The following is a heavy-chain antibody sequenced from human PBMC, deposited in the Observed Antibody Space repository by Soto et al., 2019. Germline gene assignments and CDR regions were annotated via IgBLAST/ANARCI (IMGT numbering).Heavy chain of an antibody. CDR1: GFTFNTYA. V-gene: IGHV3-23*01. J-gene: IGHJ4*02. CDR2: ISGSGGST. Sequence: GGSLRLSCAASGFTFNTYAMSWVRQAPGKGLEWVSAISGSGGSTYYADFVKGRFTISRDNSKNTLYLQMNSLRAEDTAVYFCATNVTFGGPDTGSVLVDYWGQGALVTVSS. D-gene: IGHD3-16*01. CDR3: ATNVTFGGPDTGSVLVDY.